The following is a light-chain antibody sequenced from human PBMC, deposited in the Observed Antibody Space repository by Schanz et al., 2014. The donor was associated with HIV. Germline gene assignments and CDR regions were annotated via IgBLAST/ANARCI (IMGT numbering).Light chain of an antibody. V-gene: IGKV3-15*01. Sequence: IVMTQSPATLSVSPGERATLSCRTSQSVGSNLAWYQQKPGQAPRLLIYAVSTRATDIPTRFSGGGSGTEFTLTISSLQSGDFAVYYCHQYNDWPETFGQGTKLEI. CDR1: QSVGSN. CDR2: AVS. CDR3: HQYNDWPET. J-gene: IGKJ2*01.